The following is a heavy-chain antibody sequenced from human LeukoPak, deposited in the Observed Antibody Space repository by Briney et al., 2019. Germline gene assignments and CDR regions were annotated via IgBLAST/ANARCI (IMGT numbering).Heavy chain of an antibody. V-gene: IGHV4-59*01. CDR3: ARSSGNWGGYDY. D-gene: IGHD3-16*01. J-gene: IGHJ4*02. CDR1: GGSISSYY. Sequence: SETLSLTCTVSGGSISSYYWSWIRQPPGKGLEWIGYIYYSGSTNYNPSLKSRVTISVDTSKNQFSLKLSSVTAADTAVYYCARSSGNWGGYDYWGQGTLVTVSS. CDR2: IYYSGST.